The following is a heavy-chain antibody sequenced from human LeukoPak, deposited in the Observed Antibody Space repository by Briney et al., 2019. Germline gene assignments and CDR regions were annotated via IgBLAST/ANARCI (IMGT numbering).Heavy chain of an antibody. V-gene: IGHV1-69*05. D-gene: IGHD6-6*01. Sequence: ASVKVSSKASGGTFSSYAISWVRQAPGQGLEWMGRIIPIFGTANYAQKFQGRVTITTDESTSTAYMELSSLRSEDTAVYYCAREQVAARFQIDYWGQGTLVTVSS. J-gene: IGHJ4*02. CDR1: GGTFSSYA. CDR2: IIPIFGTA. CDR3: AREQVAARFQIDY.